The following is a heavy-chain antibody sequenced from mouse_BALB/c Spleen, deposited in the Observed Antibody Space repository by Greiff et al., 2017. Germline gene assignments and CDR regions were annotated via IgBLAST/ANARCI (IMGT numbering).Heavy chain of an antibody. CDR3: AKGATVVATMRNYYAMDY. CDR2: IWGDGST. D-gene: IGHD1-1*01. CDR1: GFSLTSYG. Sequence: VKLMESGPGLVAPSQSLSITCTVSGFSLTSYGVSWVRQPPGKGLEWLGVIWGDGSTNYHSALISRLSISKDNSKSQVFLKLNSLQTDDTATYYCAKGATVVATMRNYYAMDYWGQGTSVTVSS. V-gene: IGHV2-3*01. J-gene: IGHJ4*01.